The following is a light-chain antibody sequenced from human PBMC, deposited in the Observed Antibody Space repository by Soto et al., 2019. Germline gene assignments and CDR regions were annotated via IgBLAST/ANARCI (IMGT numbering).Light chain of an antibody. CDR1: QSVSSSY. CDR2: GAS. V-gene: IGKV3-20*01. Sequence: EIVLTQSPGTLSLSPREKATLSCRAIQSVSSSYLAWYQQKPGQAPRLLIYGASSRATGIPDRFSGSGSGTDFTLTIIRLEPEDFAVYYCQQYGSSPRTFGQGTKVDIK. J-gene: IGKJ1*01. CDR3: QQYGSSPRT.